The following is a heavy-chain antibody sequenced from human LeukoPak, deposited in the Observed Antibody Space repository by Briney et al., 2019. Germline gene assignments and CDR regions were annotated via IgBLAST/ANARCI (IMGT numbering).Heavy chain of an antibody. J-gene: IGHJ5*02. CDR1: GFNFSNYA. Sequence: GGSLRLSCAASGFNFSNYAMTWVRQAPGEGLEWVAFISQSGGRSTDYADSVRGRFTISRDNSEDTLYLQMNSLRAEDTAVYHCARDLGCSTSSCRYNWFDPWGQGTLVTVSS. V-gene: IGHV3-23*01. CDR2: ISQSGGRST. D-gene: IGHD2-2*01. CDR3: ARDLGCSTSSCRYNWFDP.